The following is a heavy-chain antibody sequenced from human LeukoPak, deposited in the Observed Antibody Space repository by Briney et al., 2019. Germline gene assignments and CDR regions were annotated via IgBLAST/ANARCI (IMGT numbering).Heavy chain of an antibody. CDR3: ARMYCSRGSCYPLFYYYAMDV. D-gene: IGHD2-15*01. CDR2: ISSYNGKT. CDR1: GYTFTMNG. J-gene: IGHJ6*02. Sequence: ASVKVSCKASGYTFTMNGRSWARQAPGQGLEGMGWISSYNGKTNYAQRLQGRVTMTTDTSTSTAYMELRSLRSDDTAVYYCARMYCSRGSCYPLFYYYAMDVWGQGTTVTVSS. V-gene: IGHV1-18*01.